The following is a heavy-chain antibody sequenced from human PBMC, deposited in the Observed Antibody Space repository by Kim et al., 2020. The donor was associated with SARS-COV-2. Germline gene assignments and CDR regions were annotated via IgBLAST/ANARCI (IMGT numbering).Heavy chain of an antibody. J-gene: IGHJ4*02. CDR3: AKGGIGSRGFFDY. V-gene: IGHV3-23*01. D-gene: IGHD2-15*01. Sequence: YADAVKCRFTISRDNSKDTLYLQMNSLRDEDTSVYYCAKGGIGSRGFFDYWGQGTLVTVSS.